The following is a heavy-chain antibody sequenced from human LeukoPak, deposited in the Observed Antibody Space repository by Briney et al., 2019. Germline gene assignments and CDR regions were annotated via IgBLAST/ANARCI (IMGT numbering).Heavy chain of an antibody. CDR3: ARELRAVLRYFDWSTHEYYYYYMDV. D-gene: IGHD3-9*01. CDR1: GGTFSSYA. CDR2: IIPIFGTA. J-gene: IGHJ6*03. Sequence: SVKVSCKASGGTFSSYAISWVRQAPGQGLEWMGGIIPIFGTANYAQKFQGRVTMTRDTSTSTVYMELSSLRSEDTAVYYCARELRAVLRYFDWSTHEYYYYYMDVWGKGTTVTISS. V-gene: IGHV1-69*05.